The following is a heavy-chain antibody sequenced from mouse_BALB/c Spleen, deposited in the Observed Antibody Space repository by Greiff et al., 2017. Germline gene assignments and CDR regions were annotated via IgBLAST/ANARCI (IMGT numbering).Heavy chain of an antibody. CDR3: ARLGYYGSSHAMDY. D-gene: IGHD1-1*01. CDR2: ISYSGST. V-gene: IGHV3-2*02. J-gene: IGHJ4*01. Sequence: ESGPGLVKPSQSLSLTCTVTGYSITSDYAWNWIRQFPGNKLEWMGYISYSGSTSYNPSLKSRISITRDTSKNQFFLQLNSVTTEDTATYYCARLGYYGSSHAMDYWGQGTSVTVSS. CDR1: GYSITSDYA.